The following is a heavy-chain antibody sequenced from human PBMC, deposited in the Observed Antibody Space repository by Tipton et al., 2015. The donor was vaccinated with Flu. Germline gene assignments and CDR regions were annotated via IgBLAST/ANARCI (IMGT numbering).Heavy chain of an antibody. J-gene: IGHJ5*02. CDR3: AREHQNGDVFGFDP. Sequence: SLRLSCAASGFTFSSYGMHWVRQAPGKGLEWVAVIWYDGSNKYYADSVKGRFTISRDNSKNTLYLQMNSLRAEDTAVYYCAREHQNGDVFGFDPWGQGTLVTVSS. CDR1: GFTFSSYG. D-gene: IGHD2-21*01. CDR2: IWYDGSNK. V-gene: IGHV3-33*01.